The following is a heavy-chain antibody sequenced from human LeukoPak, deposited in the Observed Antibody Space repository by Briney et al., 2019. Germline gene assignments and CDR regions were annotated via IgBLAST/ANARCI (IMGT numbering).Heavy chain of an antibody. CDR1: GFTFSDYG. CDR2: IRYDGSNK. J-gene: IGHJ4*02. CDR3: ARGGVLAATDY. Sequence: GGSLRLSCAASGFTFSDYGMHWVRQVPGKGLQWVAFIRYDGSNKFYAESVKGRFTISRDNSKNTLYLQMNSLRAEDMGVYYCARGGVLAATDYWGQGALVTVSS. D-gene: IGHD4/OR15-4a*01. V-gene: IGHV3-30*02.